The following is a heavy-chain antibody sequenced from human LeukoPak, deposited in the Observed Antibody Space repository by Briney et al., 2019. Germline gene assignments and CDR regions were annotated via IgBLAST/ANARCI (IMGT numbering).Heavy chain of an antibody. CDR1: GGSISSSSYY. Sequence: SETLSLTCTVSGGSISSSSYYWGWIRQPPGKGLEWIGSIYYSGSTYYNPSLKSRVTISVDTSKNQFSLKLSSVTAADTAVYYCARSLYFQGYCSSTSCYPHDYWGQGTLVTVPS. D-gene: IGHD2-2*01. V-gene: IGHV4-39*01. CDR2: IYYSGST. CDR3: ARSLYFQGYCSSTSCYPHDY. J-gene: IGHJ4*02.